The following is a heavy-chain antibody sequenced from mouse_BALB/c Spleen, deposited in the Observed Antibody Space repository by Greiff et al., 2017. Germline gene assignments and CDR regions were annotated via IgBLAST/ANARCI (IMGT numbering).Heavy chain of an antibody. CDR2: ISSGSSTI. Sequence: EVKLMESGGGLVQPGGSRKLSCAASGFTFSSFGMHWVRQAPEKGLEWVAYISSGSSTIYYADTVKGRFTISRDNAKNTLYLEMSSLRSEDTAMYYCARLGLYYAMDYWGQGTSVTVSS. CDR3: ARLGLYYAMDY. V-gene: IGHV5-17*02. CDR1: GFTFSSFG. D-gene: IGHD4-1*01. J-gene: IGHJ4*01.